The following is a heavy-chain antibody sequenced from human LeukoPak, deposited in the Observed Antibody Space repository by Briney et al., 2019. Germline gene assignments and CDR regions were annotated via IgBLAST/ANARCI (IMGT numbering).Heavy chain of an antibody. J-gene: IGHJ4*02. Sequence: SETLSLTCTVSGDSISSSDHSWSWIRQPPGKELEWIASISHNGSTYYNPSLKSRVTISLDTSKNQTSLRLSSVTAADTAVYFCARYVTYGSGKNYFDYWGQGSLVTVSS. CDR3: ARYVTYGSGKNYFDY. CDR1: GDSISSSDHS. CDR2: ISHNGST. D-gene: IGHD3-10*01. V-gene: IGHV4-39*01.